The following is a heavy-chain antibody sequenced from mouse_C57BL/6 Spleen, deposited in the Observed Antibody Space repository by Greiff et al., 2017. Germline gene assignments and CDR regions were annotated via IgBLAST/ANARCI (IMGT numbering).Heavy chain of an antibody. CDR1: GFTFSSYA. D-gene: IGHD1-1*01. V-gene: IGHV5-4*03. Sequence: EVKLMESGGGLVKPGGSLKLSCAASGFTFSSYAMSWVRQTPEKRLEWVATISDGGSYTYYPDNIKGRFTISRDNAKNSLYLQMSHLKSEDTAMYYCASDTVVPFAYWGQGTLVTVSA. CDR3: ASDTVVPFAY. J-gene: IGHJ3*01. CDR2: ISDGGSYT.